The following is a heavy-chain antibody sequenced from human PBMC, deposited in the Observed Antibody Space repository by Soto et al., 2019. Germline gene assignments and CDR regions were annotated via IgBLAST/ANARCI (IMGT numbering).Heavy chain of an antibody. V-gene: IGHV1-18*01. CDR2: INASNGNT. J-gene: IGHJ4*02. CDR1: GYTFTSYG. D-gene: IGHD2-21*02. Sequence: ASVKVSCKASGYTFTSYGISWVRQAPGQRLEWMGWINASNGNTKYAQKLQGRVTITRDTSASTAYMELSSLRSEDTAVYYCARSIVVVTALDYWGQGTLVTVSS. CDR3: ARSIVVVTALDY.